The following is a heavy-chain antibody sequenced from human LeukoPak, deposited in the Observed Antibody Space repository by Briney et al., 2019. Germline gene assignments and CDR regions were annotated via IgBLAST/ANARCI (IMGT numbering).Heavy chain of an antibody. CDR3: ARDRRLGITMVPCDY. Sequence: SETLSLTCTVSGASISSGSYYWSWIRQPAGKGLEWIGRIYTTGSTNYNPSLKSRVTISVDTSKNQFSLKLSSVTAADTAVYYCARDRRLGITMVPCDYWGQGTLVTVSS. CDR1: GASISSGSYY. CDR2: IYTTGST. D-gene: IGHD3-10*01. J-gene: IGHJ4*02. V-gene: IGHV4-61*02.